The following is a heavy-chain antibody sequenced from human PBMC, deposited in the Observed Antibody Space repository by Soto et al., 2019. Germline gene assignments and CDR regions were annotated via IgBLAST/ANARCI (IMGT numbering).Heavy chain of an antibody. J-gene: IGHJ4*01. Sequence: QVQLVQSGAEVKKPGASVKVSCKASGYTFSSYDINWVRQATGQGLEWMGWMKPTSGNTDYAQKFQGRVTMTRDTSISAASWELKSLRSEDEAVDYYVSAGYCHTGVSYFGDFDYWGHISLVTVS. CDR1: GYTFSSYD. V-gene: IGHV1-8*02. CDR3: VSAGYCHTGVSYFGDFDY. CDR2: MKPTSGNT. D-gene: IGHD2-8*01.